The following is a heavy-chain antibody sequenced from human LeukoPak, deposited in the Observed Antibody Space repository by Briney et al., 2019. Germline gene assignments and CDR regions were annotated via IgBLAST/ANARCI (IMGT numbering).Heavy chain of an antibody. Sequence: GGSLRLSCAASGFTFSSYSMNWVRQAPGKGLEWVSSISSSSSYIYYADSVKGRFTISRDNAKNSLYLQMNSLRAEDTAVYCCARDAAPRYSSSPSNFDYWGQGTLVTVSS. V-gene: IGHV3-21*01. D-gene: IGHD6-6*01. CDR2: ISSSSSYI. CDR1: GFTFSSYS. J-gene: IGHJ4*02. CDR3: ARDAAPRYSSSPSNFDY.